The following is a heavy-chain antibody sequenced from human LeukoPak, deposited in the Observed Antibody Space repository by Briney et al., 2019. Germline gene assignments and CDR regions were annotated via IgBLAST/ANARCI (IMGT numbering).Heavy chain of an antibody. CDR1: GFTFSSYS. V-gene: IGHV3-48*01. CDR3: ARVYCSSTSCLYDY. CDR2: ISSSSSTI. J-gene: IGHJ4*02. Sequence: GGSLRLSCAASGFTFSSYSMNWVRQAPGKGLEWVSYISSSSSTIYYADSVKGRFTISRDKAKNSLYLQMNSLRAEDTAVYYCARVYCSSTSCLYDYWGQGTLVTVSS. D-gene: IGHD2-2*01.